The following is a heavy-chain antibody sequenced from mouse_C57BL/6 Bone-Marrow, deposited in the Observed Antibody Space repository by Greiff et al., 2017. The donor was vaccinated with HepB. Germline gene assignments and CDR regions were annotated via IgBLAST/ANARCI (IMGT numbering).Heavy chain of an antibody. J-gene: IGHJ2*01. V-gene: IGHV1-53*01. CDR1: GYTFTSYW. CDR2: INPSNGGT. D-gene: IGHD1-1*01. CDR3: ARSLLSTTVVATRD. Sequence: QVQLQQPGTELVKPGASVKLSCKASGYTFTSYWMHWVKQRPGQGLEWIGNINPSNGGTNYNEKFKSKATLTVDKSSSTDYMQLSSLTSEDAAVYYCARSLLSTTVVATRDWGQGTTLTVSS.